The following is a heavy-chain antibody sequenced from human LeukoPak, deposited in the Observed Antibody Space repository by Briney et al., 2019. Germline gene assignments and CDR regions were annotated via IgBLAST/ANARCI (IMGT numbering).Heavy chain of an antibody. Sequence: PGGSLRLSCAVSASTSSRNFMCWVRQTPEKGLEWVANINQDGSEKSYVDSVKGRFTISRDNAKSSLFLQMNSLRAEDTAIYYCASGAGWESGYWGQGTLVTVSS. CDR2: INQDGSEK. CDR3: ASGAGWESGY. CDR1: ASTSSRNF. D-gene: IGHD1-26*01. V-gene: IGHV3-7*01. J-gene: IGHJ4*02.